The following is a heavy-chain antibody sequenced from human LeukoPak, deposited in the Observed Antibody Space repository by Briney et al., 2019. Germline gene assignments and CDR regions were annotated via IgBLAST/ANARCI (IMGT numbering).Heavy chain of an antibody. CDR3: AKKSAMGWFDP. CDR1: GFTFSSYT. D-gene: IGHD2-2*01. CDR2: IISSSSYI. Sequence: GGSLRLSCAASGFTFSSYTMNWVRQAPGKGLEWVSSIISSSSYIYYADSVKGRFTISRDNAKNTLYLQMNSLRAEDTAVYYCAKKSAMGWFDPWGQGTLVTFSS. J-gene: IGHJ5*02. V-gene: IGHV3-21*04.